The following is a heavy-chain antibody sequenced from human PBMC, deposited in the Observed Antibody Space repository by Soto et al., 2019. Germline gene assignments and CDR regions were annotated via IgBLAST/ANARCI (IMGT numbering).Heavy chain of an antibody. D-gene: IGHD2-15*01. CDR2: INPNSGDT. CDR3: AREGGYCSGGSCFDY. CDR1: GDTFIGYY. V-gene: IGHV1-2*04. Sequence: ASVKVSCKTSGDTFIGYYMHWVRQAPGQGLEWMGWINPNSGDTKYAQKFQGWVTMTRDTSVSTAYMELSRLKSDDTAVYYCAREGGYCSGGSCFDYWGQGTLVRVSS. J-gene: IGHJ4*02.